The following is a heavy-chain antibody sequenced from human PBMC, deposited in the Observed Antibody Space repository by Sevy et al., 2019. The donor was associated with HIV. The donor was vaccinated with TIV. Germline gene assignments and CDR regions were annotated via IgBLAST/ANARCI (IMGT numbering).Heavy chain of an antibody. V-gene: IGHV4-59*01. CDR1: GGSISSYY. CDR2: IYYSGST. Sequence: SETLSLTCTVSGGSISSYYWSWIRQPPGKGLEWIGYIYYSGSTNYNPSLKSRVTISVDTSKNQFSLKLSSVTAADTAVYYCARGGEAYYFDYWGQGTLVTVFS. J-gene: IGHJ4*02. CDR3: ARGGEAYYFDY.